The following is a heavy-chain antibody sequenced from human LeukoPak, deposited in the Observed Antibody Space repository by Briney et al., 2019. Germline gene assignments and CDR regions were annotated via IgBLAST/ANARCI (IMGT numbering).Heavy chain of an antibody. D-gene: IGHD3-3*01. CDR1: GGSFSGYY. J-gene: IGHJ5*02. V-gene: IGHV4-34*01. Sequence: SETLSLTCAVYGGSFSGYYWSWIRQPPGKGLEWIGEINHSGSTNYNPSLKSRVTISVDTSKNQFSLKLSSVTAADTAVYYCARGGELTIFGVVIIAWFDPWGQGTLVTVSS. CDR3: ARGGELTIFGVVIIAWFDP. CDR2: INHSGST.